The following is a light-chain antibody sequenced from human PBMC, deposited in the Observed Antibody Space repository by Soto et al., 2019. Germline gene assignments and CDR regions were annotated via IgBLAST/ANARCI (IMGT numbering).Light chain of an antibody. Sequence: QSALTQPASVSGSPGQSITISCTGTSRDDGSYNLVSWYQQHPGKAPKLMIYEGSKRPSGVSNRFSGSKSGNTASLTISGLQAEDEADYYCCSYAGSSTFGVFGGGTKLTVL. CDR3: CSYAGSSTFGV. CDR1: SRDDGSYNL. V-gene: IGLV2-23*03. J-gene: IGLJ3*02. CDR2: EGS.